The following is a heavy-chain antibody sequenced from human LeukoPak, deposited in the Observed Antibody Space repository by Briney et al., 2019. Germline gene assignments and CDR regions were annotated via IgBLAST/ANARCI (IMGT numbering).Heavy chain of an antibody. CDR1: GFTFSTCA. CDR3: AKDRDGSGGFDY. CDR2: ISYDGTNI. V-gene: IGHV3-30*04. Sequence: GRSLRLACAASGFTFSTCAMHWVRRAPGKGLEWVAVISYDGTNIYYADFVRGRFTISRDNSKNTLYLQMNSLRPEDTAVYYCAKDRDGSGGFDYWGQGTLVTVSS. D-gene: IGHD3-10*01. J-gene: IGHJ4*02.